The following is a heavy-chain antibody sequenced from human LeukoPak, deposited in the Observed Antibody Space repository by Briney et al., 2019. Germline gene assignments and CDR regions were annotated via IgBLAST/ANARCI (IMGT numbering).Heavy chain of an antibody. V-gene: IGHV3-11*04. D-gene: IGHD6-13*01. J-gene: IGHJ1*01. CDR2: ISSSGSSI. CDR1: GLTFSDYY. CDR3: ARDLSSWSEYFQH. Sequence: GGSLRLSCAASGLTFSDYYMSWIRQAPGKGLEWVSYISSSGSSIFYADSVKGRFTISRDNAKNSLYLQMNSLRAEDTAVYYCARDLSSWSEYFQHWGQGTLVTVSS.